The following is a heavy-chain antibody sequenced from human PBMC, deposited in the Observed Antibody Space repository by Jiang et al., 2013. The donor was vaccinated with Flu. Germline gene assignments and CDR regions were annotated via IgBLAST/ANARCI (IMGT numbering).Heavy chain of an antibody. CDR3: AHRSGNVDTAMANAPRDAFDI. CDR2: IYWDDDK. D-gene: IGHD5-18*01. V-gene: IGHV2-5*02. Sequence: IYWDDDKRYSPSLKSRLTITKDTSKNQVVLTMTNMDPVDTATYYCAHRSGNVDTAMANAPRDAFDIWGQGTMVTVSS. J-gene: IGHJ3*02.